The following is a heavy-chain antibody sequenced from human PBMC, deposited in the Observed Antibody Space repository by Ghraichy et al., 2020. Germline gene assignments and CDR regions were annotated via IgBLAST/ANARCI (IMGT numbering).Heavy chain of an antibody. J-gene: IGHJ4*02. CDR1: GFTLSTHH. CDR3: ARDPVDGYGHFDY. V-gene: IGHV3-21*01. CDR2: IMSGSGSI. Sequence: GGSLRLSCAASGFTLSTHHMSWVRQAPGKGLECVSCIMSGSGSIYYADSVKGRFTISRDNAKNSLYLQMDSLRVEDTAVYYCARDPVDGYGHFDYWGQGTLVTVSS. D-gene: IGHD5-18*01.